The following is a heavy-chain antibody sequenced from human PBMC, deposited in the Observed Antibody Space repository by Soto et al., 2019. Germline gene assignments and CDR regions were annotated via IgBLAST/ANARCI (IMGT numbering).Heavy chain of an antibody. Sequence: QVQLVQSGPEVRKPGASVKVSCKASGYIFSRYGISWVRQAPGQGLEWMAWISGYNGNKKFGERVQGRVNVTTDTSTSTAYLELRSLRSHDTAVYYWAGEAAAERNYYGLDVWGQGTTVIVSS. CDR1: GYIFSRYG. V-gene: IGHV1-18*04. J-gene: IGHJ6*02. CDR3: AGEAAAERNYYGLDV. CDR2: ISGYNGNK. D-gene: IGHD6-13*01.